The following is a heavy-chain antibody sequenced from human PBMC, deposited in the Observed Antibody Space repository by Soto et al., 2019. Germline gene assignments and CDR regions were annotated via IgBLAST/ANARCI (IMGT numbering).Heavy chain of an antibody. Sequence: VASVKVSCKASGYTFTSYGISWVRQAPGQGLEWMGWISAYNGNTNYAQKLQGRVTMTTDTSTSTAYMELRSLRSDDTAVYYCARVQGAYYDLWSGPINTASYYYYGMDVWGQGTTVTVSS. CDR1: GYTFTSYG. V-gene: IGHV1-18*01. D-gene: IGHD3-3*01. J-gene: IGHJ6*02. CDR3: ARVQGAYYDLWSGPINTASYYYYGMDV. CDR2: ISAYNGNT.